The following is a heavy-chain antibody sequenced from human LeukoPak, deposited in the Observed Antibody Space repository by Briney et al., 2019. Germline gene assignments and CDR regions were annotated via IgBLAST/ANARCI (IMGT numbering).Heavy chain of an antibody. V-gene: IGHV4-59*12. CDR2: IYYSVST. CDR3: ARSNIDVYYYDSRANKDAFDM. D-gene: IGHD3-22*01. Sequence: PSETLSLTCTVSGGSISSYYWSWIRQPPGKGLEWIGYIYYSVSTNYNPSLKSRVTISVDTSKNQFSLKLNSVTAADTAVYYCARSNIDVYYYDSRANKDAFDMWGQGTMVTVSS. J-gene: IGHJ3*02. CDR1: GGSISSYY.